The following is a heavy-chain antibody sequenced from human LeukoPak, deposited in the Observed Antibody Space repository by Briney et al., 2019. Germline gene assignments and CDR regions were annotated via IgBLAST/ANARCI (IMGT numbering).Heavy chain of an antibody. D-gene: IGHD6-19*01. CDR1: GGSISSGSYY. V-gene: IGHV4-61*02. J-gene: IGHJ5*02. Sequence: SETLSLTCTVSGGSISSGSYYWSWIRQPAGKGLEWIGRIYTSGSTNYNPSLKSRVTISVDTSKNQFSLKLSSVTAADTAVYYCARGRAVPGPWGQGTLVTVSS. CDR3: ARGRAVPGP. CDR2: IYTSGST.